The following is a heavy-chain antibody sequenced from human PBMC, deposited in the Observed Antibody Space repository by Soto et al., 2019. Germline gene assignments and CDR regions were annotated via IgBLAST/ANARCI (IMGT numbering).Heavy chain of an antibody. CDR3: AHRILRTVFGLVTTTAIYFDF. V-gene: IGHV2-5*02. CDR2: IYWDDDK. J-gene: IGHJ4*02. CDR1: VFSLTTSGVG. Sequence: QITLNESGPTVVKPAETLTLTCTFSVFSLTTSGVGVGWIRQSPVKAPEWLALIYWDDDKRYSASLKSRLTITQDTSKNQVVLTMASVYPADTATYYCAHRILRTVFGLVTTTAIYFDFWGQGPPVVVSS. D-gene: IGHD3-3*01.